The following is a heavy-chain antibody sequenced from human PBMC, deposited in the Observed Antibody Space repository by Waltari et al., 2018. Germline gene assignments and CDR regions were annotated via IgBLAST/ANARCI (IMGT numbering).Heavy chain of an antibody. J-gene: IGHJ4*02. V-gene: IGHV4-4*02. D-gene: IGHD2-15*01. CDR1: GDSIRDANW. CDR3: AKNAAYNLDY. Sequence: QVQLQESGPGLVRPSETLSLTCAVSGDSIRDANWWSWVRQPPGKGLEWIGEVFHNGVTNYNPSLKSRVTILVDKSKRQVSLKVISVTSADTAVYYCAKNAAYNLDYWGQGTLVTVSS. CDR2: VFHNGVT.